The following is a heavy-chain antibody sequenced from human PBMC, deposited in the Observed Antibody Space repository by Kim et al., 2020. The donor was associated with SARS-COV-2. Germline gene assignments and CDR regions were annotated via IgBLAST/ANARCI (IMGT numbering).Heavy chain of an antibody. D-gene: IGHD3-10*01. CDR2: IWYDGSNK. CDR1: GFTFSIYG. CDR3: ARDQIGEFYGMDV. V-gene: IGHV3-33*01. Sequence: GGSLRLSCAASGFTFSIYGMHWVRQAPGKGLEWLAVIWYDGSNKYYADSVKGRFTISRDNSKNTLYLQMNSLRAEDTAVYYCARDQIGEFYGMDVWGQGTTVTVSS. J-gene: IGHJ6*02.